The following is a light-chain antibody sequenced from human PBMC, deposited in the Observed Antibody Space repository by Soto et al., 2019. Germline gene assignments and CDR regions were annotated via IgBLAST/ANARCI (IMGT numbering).Light chain of an antibody. CDR1: SSDVGSYEF. V-gene: IGLV2-23*01. J-gene: IGLJ3*02. CDR3: CSYAGSSTWV. Sequence: QSALTQPASVSGSPGQSITISCTGTSSDVGSYEFVSWYQQYPGKAPKLMIHEASKRPSGVSDRFSGSKSGNTASLTISGLQAEDEADYFCCSYAGSSTWVFGGGTQLTVL. CDR2: EAS.